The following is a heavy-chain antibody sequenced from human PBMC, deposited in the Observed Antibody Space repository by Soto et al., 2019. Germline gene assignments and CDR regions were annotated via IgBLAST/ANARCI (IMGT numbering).Heavy chain of an antibody. D-gene: IGHD6-19*01. CDR2: ISGSGGST. CDR3: ARGGYSRGWSFDY. V-gene: IGHV3-23*01. CDR1: GFTFSSYA. J-gene: IGHJ4*02. Sequence: GGSLRLSCAASGFTFSSYAMSWVRQAPGKGLEWVSAISGSGGSTYYADSVKGRFTISRDNSKNTLYLQINSLRADDTAVFHCARGGYSRGWSFDYWGQGTLVTVSS.